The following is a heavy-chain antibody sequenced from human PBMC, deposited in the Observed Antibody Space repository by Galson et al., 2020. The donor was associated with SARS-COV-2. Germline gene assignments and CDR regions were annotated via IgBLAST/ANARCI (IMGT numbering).Heavy chain of an antibody. J-gene: IGHJ4*02. D-gene: IGHD3-3*01. CDR2: INGGGHNT. CDR3: AKDGANFWSGYYDGADRIDN. CDR1: GFTFSTYA. Sequence: GGSLRLSCSVSGFTFSTYAMSWVRQAPGRGLEWVSGINGGGHNTFYTDSVKGRFTISRDNTRNKLYLQMNSLRAEDTAVYYCAKDGANFWSGYYDGADRIDNWGQGTLVTVSS. V-gene: IGHV3-23*01.